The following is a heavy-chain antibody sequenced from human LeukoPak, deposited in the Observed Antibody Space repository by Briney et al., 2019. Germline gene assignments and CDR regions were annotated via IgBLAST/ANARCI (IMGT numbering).Heavy chain of an antibody. J-gene: IGHJ4*02. V-gene: IGHV3-21*01. CDR3: ARFSGYCSSTSCTPGD. Sequence: GGSLRLSCAASGFTFSSYSMNWVRQGPGEGLEWVSSISSSSYIYYADSVKGRFTISRDNAKNSLYLQMNSLRAEDTAVYYCARFSGYCSSTSCTPGDWGQGTLVTVSS. D-gene: IGHD2-2*01. CDR1: GFTFSSYS. CDR2: ISSSSYI.